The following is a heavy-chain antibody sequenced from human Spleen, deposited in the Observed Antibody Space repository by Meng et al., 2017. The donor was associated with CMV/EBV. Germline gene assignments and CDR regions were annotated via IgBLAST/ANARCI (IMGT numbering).Heavy chain of an antibody. CDR2: MNPNTGDT. J-gene: IGHJ5*02. D-gene: IGHD6-19*01. CDR3: ARGVAGPFDP. V-gene: IGHV1-8*03. CDR1: GYTCTTYD. Sequence: SCKASGYTCTTYDINWVRQAPGQGLEWMGWMNPNTGDTDYAQKFQGRVTITRNTSINTAYMELSSLTSEDTAVYSCARGVAGPFDPWGQGTLVTVSS.